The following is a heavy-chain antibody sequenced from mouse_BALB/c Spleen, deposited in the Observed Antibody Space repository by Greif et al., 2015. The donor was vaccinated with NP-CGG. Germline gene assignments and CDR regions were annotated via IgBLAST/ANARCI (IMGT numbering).Heavy chain of an antibody. CDR1: GYTFTSYY. CDR3: TRDTMDY. Sequence: QVQLKHSGPELVKPGASVRIPCKASGYTFTSYYIHWVKQRPGQGLEWIGWIFPGNVNTKYNEKFKGKATLTADKSSSTAYMQLSSLTSEDSAVYFCTRDTMDYWGQGTSVTVSS. CDR2: IFPGNVNT. V-gene: IGHV1S56*01. J-gene: IGHJ4*01.